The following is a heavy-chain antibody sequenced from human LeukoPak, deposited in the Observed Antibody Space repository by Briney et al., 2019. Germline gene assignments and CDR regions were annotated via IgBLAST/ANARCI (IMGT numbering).Heavy chain of an antibody. D-gene: IGHD6-19*01. Sequence: PGGSLRLSCAASGFTFSSYEMNWVRQAPGKGLEWISYISSSGSTMYYADSVKGRYTISRDNAKNSLYLQMNSLRAEDTAVYYCAKCGEAVAGTGYWYFDLWGRGTLVTVSS. J-gene: IGHJ2*01. CDR1: GFTFSSYE. CDR2: ISSSGSTM. CDR3: AKCGEAVAGTGYWYFDL. V-gene: IGHV3-48*03.